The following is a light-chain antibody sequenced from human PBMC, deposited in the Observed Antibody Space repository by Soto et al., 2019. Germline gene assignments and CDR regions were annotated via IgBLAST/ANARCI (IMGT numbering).Light chain of an antibody. V-gene: IGLV3-21*04. CDR2: YDR. Sequence: SYELTQPPSVSVAPGQTAKITCGGDDIGSESVHWYQQRPGQAPLLVMSYDRDRPSGIPERFSGSNSGNTAALTISRVTVGDEDDYYCQVWDCTTERQVFGGGTKVTVL. CDR3: QVWDCTTERQV. J-gene: IGLJ3*02. CDR1: DIGSES.